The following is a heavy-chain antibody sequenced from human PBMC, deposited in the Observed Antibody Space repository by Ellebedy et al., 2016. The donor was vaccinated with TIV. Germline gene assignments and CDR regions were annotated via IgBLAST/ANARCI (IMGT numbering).Heavy chain of an antibody. CDR3: ARDNHYYVQYFQQ. V-gene: IGHV1-2*07. J-gene: IGHJ1*01. CDR2: INPDSGAT. Sequence: ASVKVSCKASGYTFIAHYMHWVRQAPGQGLEWMGWINPDSGATSFAHRFQGRVALTRDTSLNTVYMELSSLRSEDTAIYYCARDNHYYVQYFQQWGQGTLVTVSS. D-gene: IGHD3-10*02. CDR1: GYTFIAHY.